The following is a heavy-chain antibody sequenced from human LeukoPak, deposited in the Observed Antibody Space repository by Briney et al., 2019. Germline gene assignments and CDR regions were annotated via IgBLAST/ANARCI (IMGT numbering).Heavy chain of an antibody. J-gene: IGHJ4*02. Sequence: SETLSLTCTVSGGSISSSSYYWGWIRQPPGKGLEWIGEIHYSGSTNYNPSLKSRVTISVDTSKNQFSLKLSSVTAADTAVYYCARSRGWLQSHPLGYWGQGTLVTVSS. V-gene: IGHV4-39*07. CDR2: IHYSGST. CDR3: ARSRGWLQSHPLGY. D-gene: IGHD5-24*01. CDR1: GGSISSSSYY.